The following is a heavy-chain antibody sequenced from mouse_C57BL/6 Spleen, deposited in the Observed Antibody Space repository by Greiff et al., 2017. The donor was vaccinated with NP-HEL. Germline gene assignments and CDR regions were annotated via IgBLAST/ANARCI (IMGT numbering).Heavy chain of an antibody. D-gene: IGHD1-1*01. J-gene: IGHJ2*01. CDR3: AREITTVVAPYYFDY. CDR2: IYPGSGST. V-gene: IGHV1-55*01. CDR1: GYTFTSYW. Sequence: QVQLKQPGAELVKPGASVKMSCKASGYTFTSYWITWVKQRPGQGLEWIGDIYPGSGSTNYNEKFKSKATLTVDTSSSTAYMQLSSLTSEDSAVYYCAREITTVVAPYYFDYWGQGTTLTVSS.